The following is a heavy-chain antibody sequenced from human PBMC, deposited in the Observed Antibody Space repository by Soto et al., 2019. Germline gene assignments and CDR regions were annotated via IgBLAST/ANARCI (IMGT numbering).Heavy chain of an antibody. J-gene: IGHJ4*02. D-gene: IGHD5-18*01. CDR1: GYTFTSYG. CDR3: ATLGAAYSYGINFDY. CDR2: ISAYNGNT. Sequence: ASVKVSCKASGYTFTSYGISWVRQAPGQGLEWMGWISAYNGNTNYAQKLQGRVTMTTDTSTSTAYMELRSLRSDDTAVYYCATLGAAYSYGINFDYWGQGTLVT. V-gene: IGHV1-18*04.